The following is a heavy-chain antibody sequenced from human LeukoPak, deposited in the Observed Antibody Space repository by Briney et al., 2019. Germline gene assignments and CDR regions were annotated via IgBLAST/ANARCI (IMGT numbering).Heavy chain of an antibody. CDR2: IYYSGST. Sequence: SETLSLTCTVSGGSISSSSYYWGWIRQPPGKGLEWIGSIYYSGSTYYNPSLKSRVTISVDTSKNQFSLKLSSVTAADTAVYYCARLNYYGSGSYWTSYYYYLDVWGKGTTVTVSS. V-gene: IGHV4-39*01. D-gene: IGHD3-10*01. CDR1: GGSISSSSYY. J-gene: IGHJ6*03. CDR3: ARLNYYGSGSYWTSYYYYLDV.